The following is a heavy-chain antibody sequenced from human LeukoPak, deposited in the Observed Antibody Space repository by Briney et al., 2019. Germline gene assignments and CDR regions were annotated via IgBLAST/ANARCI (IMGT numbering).Heavy chain of an antibody. Sequence: SQTLSLTCTVSGGSISSGSYYWSWIRQPAGKGLEWIGRIYTSGSTNYNPSLKSRVTISLDTSKNQFSLKLRSLTAADTAVYFCARDGLGFDTSGFSRWGQGTLVTVSS. CDR2: IYTSGST. CDR1: GGSISSGSYY. J-gene: IGHJ4*02. D-gene: IGHD3-3*01. V-gene: IGHV4-61*02. CDR3: ARDGLGFDTSGFSR.